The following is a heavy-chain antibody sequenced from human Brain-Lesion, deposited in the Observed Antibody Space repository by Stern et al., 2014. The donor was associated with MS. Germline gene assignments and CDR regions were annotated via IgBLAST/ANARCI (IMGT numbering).Heavy chain of an antibody. D-gene: IGHD6-19*01. CDR2: IYTADSDT. V-gene: IGHV5-51*01. CDR1: GYRFDNYW. Sequence: EVQLVQSGAEVKKPGESLKISCKGSGYRFDNYWIGWVRQKPGKGLELMGIIYTADSDTRYSPSLQGQVTISADKSISTVYLQWSSLKASDTAMYYCARTYSSGWYGGHAFDIWGQGTMVTVSS. J-gene: IGHJ3*02. CDR3: ARTYSSGWYGGHAFDI.